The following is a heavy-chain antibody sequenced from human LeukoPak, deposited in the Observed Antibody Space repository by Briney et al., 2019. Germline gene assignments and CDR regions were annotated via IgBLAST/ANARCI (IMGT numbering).Heavy chain of an antibody. CDR1: GFTFSSYA. CDR2: ISSNGGST. J-gene: IGHJ4*02. CDR3: ARESRSRGNSFDY. D-gene: IGHD3-16*01. V-gene: IGHV3-64*01. Sequence: GGSLRLSCAASGFTFSSYAMSWVRQAPGKGLEYVSAISSNGGSTYYANSVKGRFTISRDNSKNTLYLQMGSLRAEDMAVYYCARESRSRGNSFDYWGQGTLVTVSS.